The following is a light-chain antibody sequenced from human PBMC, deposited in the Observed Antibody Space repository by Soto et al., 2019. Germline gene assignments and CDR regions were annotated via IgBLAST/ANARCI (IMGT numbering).Light chain of an antibody. J-gene: IGKJ4*01. Sequence: EIVLTQSPATLSLSPGERATLSCRASQSVSSYLAWYQQKPGQAPRLLIDYASNRATGIPARLSGSGSGTVFTLTISSIEPEDFAVYYCQLRSNWPPLTCGGGNKVEIK. CDR3: QLRSNWPPLT. V-gene: IGKV3-11*01. CDR1: QSVSSY. CDR2: YAS.